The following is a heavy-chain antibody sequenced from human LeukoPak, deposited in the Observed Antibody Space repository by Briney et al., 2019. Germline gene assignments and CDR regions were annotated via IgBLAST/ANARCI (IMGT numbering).Heavy chain of an antibody. CDR2: IYYSGST. J-gene: IGHJ4*02. D-gene: IGHD3-16*01. CDR3: ARIGAGPLYYFDY. CDR1: GGSISSYY. Sequence: ASETLSLTCTVSGGSISSYYWGWIRQPSGKGLEWIGYIYYSGSTNYNPSLKSRVTISVDTSKNQFSLKLSSVTAADTAVYYCARIGAGPLYYFDYWGQGTLVTVSS. V-gene: IGHV4-59*01.